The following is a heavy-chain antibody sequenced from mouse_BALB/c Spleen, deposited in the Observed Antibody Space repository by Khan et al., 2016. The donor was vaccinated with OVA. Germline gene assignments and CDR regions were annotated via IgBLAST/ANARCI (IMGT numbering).Heavy chain of an antibody. J-gene: IGHJ1*01. CDR1: GYTFTNYG. V-gene: IGHV9-3-1*01. CDR3: ASGGDWYFDV. D-gene: IGHD1-1*02. CDR2: INTYTGEP. Sequence: QIQLVQSGPELKKPGETVKISCKASGYTFTNYGMNWVKQTPGKGLKWMGWINTYTGEPTYADDFKGRFAYSLDNSASTAYLQINNLKNGDSATYFCASGGDWYFDVRGAGTTVTVSS.